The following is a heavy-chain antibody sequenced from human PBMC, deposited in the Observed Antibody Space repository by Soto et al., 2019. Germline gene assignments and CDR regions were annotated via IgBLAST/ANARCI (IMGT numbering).Heavy chain of an antibody. CDR2: ISGDGTRT. V-gene: IGHV3-23*01. CDR3: VKDLRPNRGWFGP. Sequence: PGGSLRLSCAASGFNFYNYAMTWVRQAPGKGLEWVSGISGDGTRTYYGGSVKGRFTISRDNSKNTVFLQMNSLRAEDTALYYCVKDLRPNRGWFGPWGQGTRVTVSS. CDR1: GFNFYNYA. D-gene: IGHD3-3*01. J-gene: IGHJ5*02.